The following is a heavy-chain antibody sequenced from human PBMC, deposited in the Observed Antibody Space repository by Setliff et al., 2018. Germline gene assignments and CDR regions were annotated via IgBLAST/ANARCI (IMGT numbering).Heavy chain of an antibody. Sequence: ASVKVSCKASGYKFADYGITWVRQAPGQGLEWMGWIGVYTGKTYYAHKFQDRVTMTTDTSTGTAYLGLRSLRSDDTAVYYCSRLVRYCTTTTCLRLSGGEYWGQGTLVTVSS. CDR2: IGVYTGKT. V-gene: IGHV1-18*01. CDR1: GYKFADYG. CDR3: SRLVRYCTTTTCLRLSGGEY. J-gene: IGHJ4*02. D-gene: IGHD2-2*01.